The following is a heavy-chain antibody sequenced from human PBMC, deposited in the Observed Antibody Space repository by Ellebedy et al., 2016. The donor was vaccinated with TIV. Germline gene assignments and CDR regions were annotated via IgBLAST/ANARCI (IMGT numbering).Heavy chain of an antibody. CDR1: GFTFSSYG. V-gene: IGHV3-9*01. J-gene: IGHJ4*02. D-gene: IGHD3-22*01. CDR2: ISWNSGSI. Sequence: SLKISXAASGFTFSSYGMHWVRQAPGKGLEWVSGISWNSGSIGYADSVKGRFTISRDNAKNSLYLQMNSLRAEDTALYYCAKGGYYDSSGYGPDYWGQGTLVTVSS. CDR3: AKGGYYDSSGYGPDY.